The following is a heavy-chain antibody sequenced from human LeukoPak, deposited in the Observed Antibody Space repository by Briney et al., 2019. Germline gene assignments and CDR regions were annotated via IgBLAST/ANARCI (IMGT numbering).Heavy chain of an antibody. CDR3: ARVGPWVNPDYYYYYMDV. CDR1: GFTFSSSW. CDR2: INQDEI. Sequence: GKSLRLSCVASGFTFSSSWMSWVRQGPGKGLEWVASINQDEIHYVDAVRGRFTISRDNAKNSLYLQMNSLRAEDTAVYYCARVGPWVNPDYYYYYMDVWGKGTTVTVSS. V-gene: IGHV3-7*01. D-gene: IGHD1-14*01. J-gene: IGHJ6*03.